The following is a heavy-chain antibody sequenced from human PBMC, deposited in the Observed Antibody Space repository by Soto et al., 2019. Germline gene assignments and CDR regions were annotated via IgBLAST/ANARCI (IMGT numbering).Heavy chain of an antibody. J-gene: IGHJ4*02. V-gene: IGHV3-23*01. CDR2: ISGSGGST. D-gene: IGHD3-10*01. CDR1: GFTFSSYA. Sequence: GVLRLSCAASGFTFSSYAMSWVRQAPGKGLEWVSAISGSGGSTYYADSVKGRFTISRDNSKNTLYLQMNSLRAEDTAVYYCALRPLRRVINGWGQGTLVTVSS. CDR3: ALRPLRRVING.